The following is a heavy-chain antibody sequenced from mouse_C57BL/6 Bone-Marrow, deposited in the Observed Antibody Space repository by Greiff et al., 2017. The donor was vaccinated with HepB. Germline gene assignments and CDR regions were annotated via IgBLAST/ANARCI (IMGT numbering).Heavy chain of an antibody. J-gene: IGHJ3*01. CDR1: GFSLTSYA. Sequence: VQLQESGPGLVAPSQRLSITCTVSGFSLTSYAISWVRQPPGKGLEWLGVIWTGGGTNYNSALKSRLSISKDNSKSQVFLKMNSLQTDDTARYYCARGLLYYYGSSSSYWGQGTLVTVSA. CDR2: IWTGGGT. V-gene: IGHV2-9-1*01. D-gene: IGHD1-1*01. CDR3: ARGLLYYYGSSSSY.